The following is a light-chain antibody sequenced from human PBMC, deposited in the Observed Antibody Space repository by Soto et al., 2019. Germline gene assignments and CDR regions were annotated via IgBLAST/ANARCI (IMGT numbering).Light chain of an antibody. V-gene: IGLV2-8*01. CDR1: STDVGGYNS. Sequence: QSVLTQAPSASGSPGQSVTISCTGTSTDVGGYNSVSWFQHHPGKAPKLMIYEVSKRPSGVPDRFSGSKSGNTASLTVSGLQAEDEADYYWSSYGGSNDLIFGGGTKLTVL. CDR2: EVS. J-gene: IGLJ2*01. CDR3: SSYGGSNDLI.